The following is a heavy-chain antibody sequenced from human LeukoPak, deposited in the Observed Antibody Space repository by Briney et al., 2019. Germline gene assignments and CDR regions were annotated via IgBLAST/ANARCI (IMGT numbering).Heavy chain of an antibody. V-gene: IGHV3-30*02. CDR3: ARDFGPLEQRYYYGSGSPNFDY. CDR1: GFTFSSYG. CDR2: IRYDGGNK. Sequence: PGGSLRLSCAASGFTFSSYGMHWVRQAPGKGLEWVAFIRYDGGNKYYADSVKGRFTISRDNSKNTLYLQMNSLRAEDTAVYYCARDFGPLEQRYYYGSGSPNFDYWGQGTLVTVSS. J-gene: IGHJ4*02. D-gene: IGHD3-10*01.